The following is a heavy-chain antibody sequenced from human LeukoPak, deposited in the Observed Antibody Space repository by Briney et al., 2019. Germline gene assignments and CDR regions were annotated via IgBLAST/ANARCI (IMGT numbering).Heavy chain of an antibody. Sequence: SETLSLTCTVSGGSISSYYWSWIRQPPGKGLEWIGYIYYSGSTNYNPSLKSRVTISVDTSKNQFSLKLSSVTAADTAVYYCARWSEEMGGYWGQGTLVTVSS. D-gene: IGHD5-24*01. CDR2: IYYSGST. V-gene: IGHV4-59*01. CDR3: ARWSEEMGGY. CDR1: GGSISSYY. J-gene: IGHJ4*02.